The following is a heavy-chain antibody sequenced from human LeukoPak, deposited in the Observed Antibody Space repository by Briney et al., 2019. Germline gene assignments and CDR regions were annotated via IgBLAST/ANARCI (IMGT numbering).Heavy chain of an antibody. V-gene: IGHV4-59*01. Sequence: SETLSLTCTVSGGSISSYFWSWIRQPPGKGLEWIGYVYYSGSTNYNPSLKSRVTISVDTSKRQFSLKLSSATAADTAVYYCARVLDLSKRGLDAFDIWGQGTMVTVSS. CDR2: VYYSGST. CDR3: ARVLDLSKRGLDAFDI. CDR1: GGSISSYF. D-gene: IGHD3-16*01. J-gene: IGHJ3*02.